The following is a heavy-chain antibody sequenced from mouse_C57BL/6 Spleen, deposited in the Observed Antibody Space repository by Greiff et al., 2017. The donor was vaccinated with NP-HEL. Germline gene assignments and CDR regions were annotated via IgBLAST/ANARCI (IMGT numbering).Heavy chain of an antibody. CDR1: GFNIKDDY. CDR3: NTGFITTVVATDY. D-gene: IGHD1-1*01. V-gene: IGHV14-4*01. CDR2: IDPENGDT. J-gene: IGHJ2*01. Sequence: EVQLQQSGAELVRPGASVKLSCTASGFNIKDDYMHWVKQRPEQGLEWIGWIDPENGDTEYASKFQGKATITADTSSNTAYLQLSSLTSEDTAVYYCNTGFITTVVATDYWGQGTTLTVSS.